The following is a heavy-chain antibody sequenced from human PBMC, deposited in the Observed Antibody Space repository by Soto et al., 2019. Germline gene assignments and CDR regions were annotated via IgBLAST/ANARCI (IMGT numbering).Heavy chain of an antibody. CDR3: ARSGDDYGAYGDY. Sequence: SEPLSLTSDVSGYSVSDGYYLGWMRQPPGTGLEWIGSINRSEKTYYNPSLKSRLTISVDTSKNQISLTLSSVTAADTAIYYCARSGDDYGAYGDYWGQGALGTV. CDR1: GYSVSDGYY. D-gene: IGHD4-17*01. J-gene: IGHJ4*02. CDR2: INRSEKT. V-gene: IGHV4-38-2*01.